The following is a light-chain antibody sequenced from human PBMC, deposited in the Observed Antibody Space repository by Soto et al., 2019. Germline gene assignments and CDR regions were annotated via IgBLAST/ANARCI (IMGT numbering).Light chain of an antibody. CDR2: LNSDGSH. J-gene: IGLJ1*01. Sequence: QSVLTQSPSASASLGASVKLTCTLSSGHSSYAIAWHQQQPEKGPRYLMTLNSDGSHSKGDGIPDRFSGSSSGAERYLTISGLQSEDEADYYCQTWGTGIHYVFGTGTKLTVL. CDR3: QTWGTGIHYV. V-gene: IGLV4-69*01. CDR1: SGHSSYA.